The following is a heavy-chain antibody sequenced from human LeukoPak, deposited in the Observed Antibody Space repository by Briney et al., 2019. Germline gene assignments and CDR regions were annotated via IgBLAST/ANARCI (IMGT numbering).Heavy chain of an antibody. Sequence: SETLSLTCTVSGGSISSSSYYWGWIRQPPGKGLEWIGSIYYSGSTYYNPSLESRVTISVDTSKNQFSLKLSSVTAADTAVYYCARVVITFGGVIPMRGFDYWGQGTLVTVSS. D-gene: IGHD3-16*01. J-gene: IGHJ4*02. CDR2: IYYSGST. CDR1: GGSISSSSYY. V-gene: IGHV4-39*07. CDR3: ARVVITFGGVIPMRGFDY.